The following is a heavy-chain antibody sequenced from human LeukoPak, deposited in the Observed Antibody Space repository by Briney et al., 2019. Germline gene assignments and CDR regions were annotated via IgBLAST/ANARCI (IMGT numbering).Heavy chain of an antibody. CDR1: AFTFSSYA. J-gene: IGHJ3*02. Sequence: GGSLRLSCVASAFTFSSYAMHWVRQAPGKGLEWVTFIRYDGSKKYYADSVKGRFTISRDNSKNMLYLQMNSLRAEDTAVYYCARSPSSGGSYTATAFDIWGQGTMVTVSS. CDR3: ARSPSSGGSYTATAFDI. V-gene: IGHV3-30*02. CDR2: IRYDGSKK. D-gene: IGHD2-15*01.